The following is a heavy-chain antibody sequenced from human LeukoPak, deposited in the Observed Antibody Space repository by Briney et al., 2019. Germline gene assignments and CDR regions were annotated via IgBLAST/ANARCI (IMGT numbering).Heavy chain of an antibody. CDR1: GGSFSGYY. CDR2: INHSGST. Sequence: SETLSLTCAVYGGSFSGYYWSWIRQPPGKGLEWIGEINHSGSTNYNPSLKSRVTISVDTSKNQFSLKLSSVTAADTAVYYCARVRYSSSPTYYYGMDVWGQGTTVTVSS. V-gene: IGHV4-34*01. D-gene: IGHD6-13*01. J-gene: IGHJ6*02. CDR3: ARVRYSSSPTYYYGMDV.